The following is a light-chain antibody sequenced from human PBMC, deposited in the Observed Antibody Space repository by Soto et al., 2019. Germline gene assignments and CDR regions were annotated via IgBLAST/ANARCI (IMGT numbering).Light chain of an antibody. Sequence: QSVLTQPASVSGSPGQSITISCTGTSSDVGGYNYVSWYQQHPGKAPKLMIYEVSTRPSGVSNRFSGSKSGNTASLTISGLQAEDEADYYCSSYTSSSTLDYVFGTGTKLTVL. V-gene: IGLV2-14*01. J-gene: IGLJ1*01. CDR2: EVS. CDR3: SSYTSSSTLDYV. CDR1: SSDVGGYNY.